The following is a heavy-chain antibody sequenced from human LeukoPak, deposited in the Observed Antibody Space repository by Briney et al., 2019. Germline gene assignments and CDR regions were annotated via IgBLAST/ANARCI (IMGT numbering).Heavy chain of an antibody. CDR1: GYTLTELS. D-gene: IGHD5-24*01. CDR2: FDPEDGET. CDR3: ARAVEMATIDAFDI. V-gene: IGHV1-24*01. Sequence: ASVKVSCKVSGYTLTELSMHWVRQAPGKGLEWMGGFDPEDGETIYAQKFQGRVTITADESTSTAYMELSSLRSEDTAVYYCARAVEMATIDAFDIWGQGTMVTVSS. J-gene: IGHJ3*02.